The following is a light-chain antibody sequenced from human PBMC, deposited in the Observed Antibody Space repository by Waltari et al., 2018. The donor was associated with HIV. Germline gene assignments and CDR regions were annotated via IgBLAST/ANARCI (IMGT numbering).Light chain of an antibody. Sequence: MTQSPATLSVSPGESATLPCRASQSISTDLAWFQQKPGQAPRLLIYGASSRATGIPARCSGGGSGTDFTLTISGLQSEDFAVYYCQQYSHWPRTFGQGTTVDIK. V-gene: IGKV3-15*01. J-gene: IGKJ1*01. CDR2: GAS. CDR1: QSISTD. CDR3: QQYSHWPRT.